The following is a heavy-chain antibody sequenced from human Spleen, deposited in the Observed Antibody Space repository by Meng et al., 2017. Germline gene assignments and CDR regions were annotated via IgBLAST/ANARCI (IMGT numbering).Heavy chain of an antibody. CDR2: TYYRSKWYN. CDR1: GDSISSDSAA. V-gene: IGHV6-1*01. Sequence: SETLSLTCAISGDSISSDSAAWNWIRQSPSRGLEWLGKTYYRSKWYNDYAVSVKSRITINADTSNNQFSLHLSSVTPEDTAVYYCASSLSLASHPHLYDSTNYYYFDAFTAWGQGTVVTVSS. J-gene: IGHJ3*01. D-gene: IGHD3-22*01. CDR3: ASSLSLASHPHLYDSTNYYYFDAFTA.